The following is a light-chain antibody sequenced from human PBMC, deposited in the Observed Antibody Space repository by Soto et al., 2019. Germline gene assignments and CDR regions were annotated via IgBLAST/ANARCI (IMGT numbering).Light chain of an antibody. CDR3: AVWDDNLNGVV. CDR2: YDD. Sequence: QSVLTQPPSLSEAPRQRVTISCSGSWSNIGNNAVNWYQQLPGKAPKLLIYYDDLLSSGVSDRFSGSKSGTSASLAISGLQSEDEADYYCAVWDDNLNGVVFGGGTKVTVL. J-gene: IGLJ2*01. CDR1: WSNIGNNA. V-gene: IGLV1-36*01.